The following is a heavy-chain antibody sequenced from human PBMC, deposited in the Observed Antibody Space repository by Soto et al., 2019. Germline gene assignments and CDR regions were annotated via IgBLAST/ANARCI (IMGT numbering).Heavy chain of an antibody. D-gene: IGHD2-8*02. CDR3: ARRGRVAYCTADCLHALDV. Sequence: QVQLVRSGAELKRPGASVRLSCKASGYIFTSFTLHWVRQAPGQRPEWMGWIDAGNGDTKSSLKFQGRVYFTRDTLATTAYMDLSHLTSEDTAMYYCARRGRVAYCTADCLHALDVWGQGTMVTVSA. CDR2: IDAGNGDT. J-gene: IGHJ3*01. CDR1: GYIFTSFT. V-gene: IGHV1-3*01.